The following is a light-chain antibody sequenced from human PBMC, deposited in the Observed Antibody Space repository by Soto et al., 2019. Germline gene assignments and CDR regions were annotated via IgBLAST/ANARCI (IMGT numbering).Light chain of an antibody. J-gene: IGKJ4*01. CDR2: YAS. CDR3: HQRSSWPLT. V-gene: IGKV3-11*01. Sequence: EIVLTQSPATLSLSPGERATVSCRASQTVGSYLAWYQQKAGKAPRPLIYYASNRAPGIPARFSGSGSGTDFTLTISSLEPEDFEVYYCHQRSSWPLTFGGGTKVDIK. CDR1: QTVGSY.